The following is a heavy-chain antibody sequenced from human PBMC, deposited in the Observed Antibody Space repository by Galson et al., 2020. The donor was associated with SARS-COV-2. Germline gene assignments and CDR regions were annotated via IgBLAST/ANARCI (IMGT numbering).Heavy chain of an antibody. V-gene: IGHV3-23*01. Sequence: GGSLRLSCAASGFTFSSYAMSWVRHAPGKGLEWVSAISGSGDKTYYADSVKGRFTISRDNSKNTLYLQMNRLRAEDTAVYYCAKYSPGSYYYHGMDVWGQGTTVTVSS. D-gene: IGHD6-13*01. CDR2: ISGSGDKT. CDR1: GFTFSSYA. J-gene: IGHJ6*02. CDR3: AKYSPGSYYYHGMDV.